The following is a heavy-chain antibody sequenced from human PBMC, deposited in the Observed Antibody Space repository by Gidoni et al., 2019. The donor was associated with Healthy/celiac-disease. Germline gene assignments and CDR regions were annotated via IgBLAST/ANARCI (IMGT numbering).Heavy chain of an antibody. CDR2: ISSSSSYI. CDR3: ARDPDSSSWYYYDYYMDV. D-gene: IGHD6-13*01. V-gene: IGHV3-21*01. J-gene: IGHJ6*03. CDR1: GFTFSSSS. Sequence: EVQLVESGGGLVKPGGSLRLSCAASGFTFSSSSMNWVRQAPGKGLEWVSSISSSSSYIYYADSVKGRFTISRDNAKNSLYLQMNSLRAEDTAVYYCARDPDSSSWYYYDYYMDVWGKGTTVTVSS.